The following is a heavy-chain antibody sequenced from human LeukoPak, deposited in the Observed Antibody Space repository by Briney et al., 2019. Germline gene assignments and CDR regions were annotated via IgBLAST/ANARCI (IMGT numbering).Heavy chain of an antibody. J-gene: IGHJ3*02. V-gene: IGHV3-49*03. D-gene: IGHD3-3*01. CDR2: IRSKAYGGTT. CDR3: TRDNGYDFWSGYLDAFDI. Sequence: GGSLRLSCTASGFTFGDYAMSWFRQAPGKGLEWAGFIRSKAYGGTTEYAASVKGRFTISRDDSKSIAYLQMNSLKTEDTAVYYCTRDNGYDFWSGYLDAFDIWGQGTMVTVSS. CDR1: GFTFGDYA.